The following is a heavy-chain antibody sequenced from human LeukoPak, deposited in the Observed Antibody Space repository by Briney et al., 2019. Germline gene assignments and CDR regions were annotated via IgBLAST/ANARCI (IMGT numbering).Heavy chain of an antibody. Sequence: GGSLRLSCAASGFTFSSYSMNWVRQAPGKGLMYISRNNGDGSTTNYADVVKGRFTMSRDNVKDTLYLQMNSLRVEDTAVYYCARDPRNVGLAPWGQGTLVTVSS. CDR2: NNGDGSTT. D-gene: IGHD2-15*01. V-gene: IGHV3-74*01. CDR1: GFTFSSYS. CDR3: ARDPRNVGLAP. J-gene: IGHJ5*02.